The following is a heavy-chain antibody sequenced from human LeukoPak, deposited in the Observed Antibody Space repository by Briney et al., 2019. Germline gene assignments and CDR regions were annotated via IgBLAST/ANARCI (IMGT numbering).Heavy chain of an antibody. J-gene: IGHJ3*02. V-gene: IGHV1-2*02. CDR1: GYTFTGYY. Sequence: ASVKVSCKTSGYTFTGYYIQWVRQAPGQGLEWMGWINPNSGGASYVQKFQGRVTMTSGTSISTAYMELSSLRSDDTAVYYCARDSRNYYDSRGGGDEAFDIWGQGTMVTVSS. CDR3: ARDSRNYYDSRGGGDEAFDI. CDR2: INPNSGGA. D-gene: IGHD3-22*01.